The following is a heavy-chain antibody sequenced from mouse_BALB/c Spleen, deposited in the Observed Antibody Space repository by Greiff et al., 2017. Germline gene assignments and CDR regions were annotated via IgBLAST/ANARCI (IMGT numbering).Heavy chain of an antibody. CDR1: GYTFTDYN. J-gene: IGHJ1*01. V-gene: IGHV1-18*01. CDR2: INPNNGGT. CDR3: ARDYYGSSYLSYWYFDV. Sequence: VQLQQSGPELVKPGASVKIPCKASGYTFTDYNMDWVKQSHGKSLEWIGDINPNNGGTIYNQKFKGKATLTVDKSSSTAYMELRSLTSEDTAVYYCARDYYGSSYLSYWYFDVWGAGTTVTVAS. D-gene: IGHD1-1*01.